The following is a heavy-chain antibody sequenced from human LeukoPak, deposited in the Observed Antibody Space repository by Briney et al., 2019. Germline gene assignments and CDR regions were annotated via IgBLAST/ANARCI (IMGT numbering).Heavy chain of an antibody. CDR1: RFTFSSYN. CDR2: ISSSTYI. D-gene: IGHD2-2*01. J-gene: IGHJ4*02. CDR3: ASGRCSSTSCYGGH. V-gene: IGHV3-21*01. Sequence: GGSLRLSCAASRFTFSSYNMNWVRQAPGKGLEWVSSISSSTYIYYADSVKGRFTISRDNAKNSLYLQMNSLRAEDTAVYYCASGRCSSTSCYGGHWGQGTLVTVSS.